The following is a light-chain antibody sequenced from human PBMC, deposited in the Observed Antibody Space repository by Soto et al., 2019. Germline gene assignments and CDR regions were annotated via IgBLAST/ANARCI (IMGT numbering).Light chain of an antibody. CDR3: QQYSAHPLP. J-gene: IGKJ4*01. CDR1: QDIAHN. Sequence: DIQLTQSPSVLSASVGDRVSISCRASQDIAHNLNWYQQKPGRAPKLLIFEKSTLLYGVPSRFSGSGFGKEFTLTISRLQPEDFATYFCQQYSAHPLPFGGGTRVEIK. V-gene: IGKV1-9*01. CDR2: EKS.